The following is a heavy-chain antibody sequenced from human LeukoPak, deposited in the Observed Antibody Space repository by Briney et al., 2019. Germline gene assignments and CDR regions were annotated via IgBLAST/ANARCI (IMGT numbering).Heavy chain of an antibody. CDR1: GGSISSGSYY. CDR2: IYTSGST. J-gene: IGHJ4*02. V-gene: IGHV4-61*02. Sequence: SETLSLTCTVSGGSISSGSYYWSWIRQPAGKGLEWIGRIYTSGSTNYNPSLKSRVTISVDTSKNQFSLKLSSVTAADTAVYYCARETNYYYDSSGYYYSFGYWGQGTLVTVSS. CDR3: ARETNYYYDSSGYYYSFGY. D-gene: IGHD3-22*01.